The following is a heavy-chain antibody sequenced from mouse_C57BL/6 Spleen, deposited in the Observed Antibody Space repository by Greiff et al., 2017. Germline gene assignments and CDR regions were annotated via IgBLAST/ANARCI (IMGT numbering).Heavy chain of an antibody. V-gene: IGHV5-16*01. CDR2: INYDGSST. CDR1: GFTFSDYY. D-gene: IGHD1-1*01. J-gene: IGHJ1*03. Sequence: EVHLVESEGGLVQPGSSMKLSCTASGFTFSDYYMAWVRQVPEKGLEWVANINYDGSSTYYLDSLKSRFIISRDNAKNILYLQMSSLKSEDTATYYCARLSTTAVEGYFDVWGTGTTVTVSS. CDR3: ARLSTTAVEGYFDV.